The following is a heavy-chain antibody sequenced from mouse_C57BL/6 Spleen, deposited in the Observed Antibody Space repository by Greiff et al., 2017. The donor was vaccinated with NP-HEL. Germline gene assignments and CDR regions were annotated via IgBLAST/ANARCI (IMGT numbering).Heavy chain of an antibody. Sequence: QVQLQQPGAELVMPGASVKLSCKASGYTFTSYWMHWVKQRPGQGLEWIGEIDPSDSYTNYNQKFKGKSTLTVDRSSSTAYMQLSSLTSEDSAVYYCARGPYYYGSSGGAWFAYWGQGTLVTVSA. D-gene: IGHD1-1*01. V-gene: IGHV1-69*01. J-gene: IGHJ3*01. CDR1: GYTFTSYW. CDR3: ARGPYYYGSSGGAWFAY. CDR2: IDPSDSYT.